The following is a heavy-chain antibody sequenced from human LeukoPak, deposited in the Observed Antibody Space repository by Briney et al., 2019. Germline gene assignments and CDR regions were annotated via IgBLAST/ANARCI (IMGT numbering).Heavy chain of an antibody. CDR3: AKENVAAALPDNWFDP. CDR1: GFTFSSHW. D-gene: IGHD2-2*01. CDR2: INSDGSST. J-gene: IGHJ5*02. V-gene: IGHV3-74*01. Sequence: PGGSLRLSCAASGFTFSSHWMHWVRQAPGKGLAWVSRINSDGSSTRYADSAKGRFTISRDNAKKTLYLQMNSLRAEDTAVYYCAKENVAAALPDNWFDPWGQGTLVTVSS.